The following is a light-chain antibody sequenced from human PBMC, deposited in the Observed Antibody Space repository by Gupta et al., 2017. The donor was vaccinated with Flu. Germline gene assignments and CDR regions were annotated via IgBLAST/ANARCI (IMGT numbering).Light chain of an antibody. CDR1: NLEDKY. CDR2: RDN. V-gene: IGLV3-1*01. Sequence: DLPQPSSVSVSPGQPASITYPGYNLEDKYACWYQQKPGHAPVLVIYRDNKRPSGIPERFSAATYGSTATLTISETQPWDEADYYCQAGYSDTVHYVFGTGTKLSVL. CDR3: QAGYSDTVHYV. J-gene: IGLJ1*01.